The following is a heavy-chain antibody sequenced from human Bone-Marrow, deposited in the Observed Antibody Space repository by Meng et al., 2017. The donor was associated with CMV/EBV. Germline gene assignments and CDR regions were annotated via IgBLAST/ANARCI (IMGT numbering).Heavy chain of an antibody. D-gene: IGHD2-15*01. CDR2: ISYDGSNK. Sequence: GGSLRLSCAASGFTFSSYAMHWVRQAPGKGLEWVAVISYDGSNKYYADSVKGRFTISRDNSKNTLYLQMNSLRAEDTAVYYCARSIVVVVAANDDWGQGTLVTVSS. CDR1: GFTFSSYA. V-gene: IGHV3-30*04. CDR3: ARSIVVVVAANDD. J-gene: IGHJ4*02.